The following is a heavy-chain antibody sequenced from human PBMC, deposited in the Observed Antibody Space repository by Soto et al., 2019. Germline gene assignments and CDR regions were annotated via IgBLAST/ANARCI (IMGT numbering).Heavy chain of an antibody. D-gene: IGHD6-19*01. V-gene: IGHV4-4*02. CDR3: ATYIAVAGYTFDI. Sequence: QVQLQESGPGLVKPSGTMSLTCAVSSGSISSSNWWSWVRQPPGKGLEWIGELYHSGNTNYNPSLERRVTTSVDKSNNQFCMKLSSVTAADTAEYYCATYIAVAGYTFDIWGEGTMVTVSS. J-gene: IGHJ3*02. CDR2: LYHSGNT. CDR1: SGSISSSNW.